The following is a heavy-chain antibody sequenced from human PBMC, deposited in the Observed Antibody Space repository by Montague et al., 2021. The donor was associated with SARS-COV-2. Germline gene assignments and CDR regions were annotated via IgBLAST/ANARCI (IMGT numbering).Heavy chain of an antibody. Sequence: GNKKYNPSLKSRVTISVDTSKNQFSLKLSSVTAADTAVYYCARVVGFDFDYWGQGTLVTVSS. CDR2: GNK. CDR3: ARVVGFDFDY. J-gene: IGHJ4*02. D-gene: IGHD2-21*01. V-gene: IGHV4-61*02.